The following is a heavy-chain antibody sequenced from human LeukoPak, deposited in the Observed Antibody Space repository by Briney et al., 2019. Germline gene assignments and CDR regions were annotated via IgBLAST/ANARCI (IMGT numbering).Heavy chain of an antibody. Sequence: GGSLRLSCAASGFTFSAYAIHWVRQAPGKGLEWVAIVSYDGSNKYYADSVKGRFTISRDNSKNTLSLQMDSLRAEDTAVYYCASLTTVTAIGDDAFDIWGQGTMVTVSS. CDR1: GFTFSAYA. J-gene: IGHJ3*02. V-gene: IGHV3-30*04. CDR3: ASLTTVTAIGDDAFDI. CDR2: VSYDGSNK. D-gene: IGHD4-17*01.